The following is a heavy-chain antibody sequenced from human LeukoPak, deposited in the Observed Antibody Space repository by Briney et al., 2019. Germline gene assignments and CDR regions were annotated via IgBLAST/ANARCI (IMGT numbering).Heavy chain of an antibody. V-gene: IGHV1-2*02. CDR2: INPNSGGT. D-gene: IGHD2-8*01. J-gene: IGHJ5*02. Sequence: ASVKVTCKASGYTFTGYYIHWVREAPGQGLEWMGWINPNSGGTNYAQKFQGRVTMTRDTSISTAYMELSRLRSDDTAVYYCARVVSYLFDPWGQGTLVTVSS. CDR1: GYTFTGYY. CDR3: ARVVSYLFDP.